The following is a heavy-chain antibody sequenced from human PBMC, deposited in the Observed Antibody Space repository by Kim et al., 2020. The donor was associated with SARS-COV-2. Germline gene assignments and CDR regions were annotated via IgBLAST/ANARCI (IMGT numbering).Heavy chain of an antibody. D-gene: IGHD3-10*01. Sequence: SVKGRFTISRDNSKNTLYLQMNTLRVDDTAIYYCAKNSGSGNPYYYHMDVWGQGTTVTVSS. CDR3: AKNSGSGNPYYYHMDV. V-gene: IGHV3-23*01. J-gene: IGHJ6*02.